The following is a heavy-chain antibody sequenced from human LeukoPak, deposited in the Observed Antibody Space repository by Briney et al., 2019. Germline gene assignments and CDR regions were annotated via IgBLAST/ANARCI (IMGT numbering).Heavy chain of an antibody. Sequence: ASVKVSCKASGYTFSSYGSSWVRQATGQGLEWMGWMNPNSGNTGYAQKFQGRVTMTRNTSISTAYMELSSLRSEDTAVYYCARFYYDYVWGSYRYTGYYFDYWGQGTLVTVSS. CDR3: ARFYYDYVWGSYRYTGYYFDY. CDR1: GYTFSSYG. CDR2: MNPNSGNT. V-gene: IGHV1-8*02. D-gene: IGHD3-16*02. J-gene: IGHJ4*02.